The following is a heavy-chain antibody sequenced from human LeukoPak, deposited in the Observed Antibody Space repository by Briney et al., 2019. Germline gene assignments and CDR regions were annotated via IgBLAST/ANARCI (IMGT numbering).Heavy chain of an antibody. V-gene: IGHV3-48*01. CDR2: ISANSSII. J-gene: IGHJ5*01. Sequence: PGGSLRLSCGASAVTFSGYSMNWVRQAPGKGLEWISYISANSSIIHYADSVKGRFTISRDNAKRSLYLQMSSLRAEDTAVYYCCRRNWCDSWGPGTLVTVSS. CDR3: CRRNWCDS. CDR1: AVTFSGYS.